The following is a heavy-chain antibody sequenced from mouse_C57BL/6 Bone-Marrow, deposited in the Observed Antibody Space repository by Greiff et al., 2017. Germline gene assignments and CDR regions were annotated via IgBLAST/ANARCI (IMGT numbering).Heavy chain of an antibody. Sequence: VQLQQSGPELVKPGASVKISCKASGYAFSSSWMNWVKQRPGQGLEWIGRICPGDGDTNYNGKFKGKATLTEDKSSRTAYMQLSSLTAEDSAVYFCANAGYSNYYGVWGTGTTVTAAS. CDR3: ANAGYSNYYGV. V-gene: IGHV1-82*01. D-gene: IGHD2-5*01. CDR1: GYAFSSSW. CDR2: ICPGDGDT. J-gene: IGHJ1*03.